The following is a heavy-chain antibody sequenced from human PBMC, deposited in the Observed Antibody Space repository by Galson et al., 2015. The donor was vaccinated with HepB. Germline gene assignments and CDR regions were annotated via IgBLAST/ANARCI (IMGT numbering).Heavy chain of an antibody. J-gene: IGHJ5*02. Sequence: SVKVSCKASGYTLSDYNMHWVRQAPGQGLEYMGIINPSDGSTSYAQKFQGRVTMTRDTSTSTVYMELSSLRSEDTAVYYCARATHYYDISGYGNWFDPRGRGTLVTVSS. CDR1: GYTLSDYN. CDR3: ARATHYYDISGYGNWFDP. CDR2: INPSDGST. D-gene: IGHD3-22*01. V-gene: IGHV1-46*01.